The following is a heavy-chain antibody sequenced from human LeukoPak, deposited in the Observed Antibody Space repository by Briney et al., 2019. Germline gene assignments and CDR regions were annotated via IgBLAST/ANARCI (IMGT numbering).Heavy chain of an antibody. CDR1: GGSISSSSYY. J-gene: IGHJ4*02. CDR2: IYYSGST. Sequence: SETLSLTCTVSGGSISSSSYYWGWIRQPPGKGLEWIGSIYYSGSTYYNPSLKSRVTISVDTSKSQFSLKLSSVTAADTAVYYCARQFTGYSSGWYYFDYWGQGTLVTVSS. V-gene: IGHV4-39*01. D-gene: IGHD6-19*01. CDR3: ARQFTGYSSGWYYFDY.